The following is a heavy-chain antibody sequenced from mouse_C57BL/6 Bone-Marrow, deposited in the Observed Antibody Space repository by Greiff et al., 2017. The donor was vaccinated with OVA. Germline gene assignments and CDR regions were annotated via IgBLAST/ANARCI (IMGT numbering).Heavy chain of an antibody. V-gene: IGHV5-9-1*02. Sequence: DVHLVESGEGLVKPGGSLKLSCAASGFTFSSYAMSWVRQTPEKRLEWVAYISSGEDYIYYADTVKGRFTISRDNARNTLYLQMSSLKSEDTAMYYCTRLLDAMDYWGQGTSVTVSS. J-gene: IGHJ4*01. CDR3: TRLLDAMDY. CDR1: GFTFSSYA. CDR2: ISSGEDYI. D-gene: IGHD2-1*01.